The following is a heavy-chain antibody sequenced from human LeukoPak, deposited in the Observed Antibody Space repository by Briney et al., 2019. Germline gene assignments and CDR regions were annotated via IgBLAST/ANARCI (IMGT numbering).Heavy chain of an antibody. Sequence: PSETLSLTCTLSGGSLSSYYWSWIRQPPGKGLEWIGYIYYSGSTNYNPSLKSRVTISVDTSKNQFSLKLSSVTAADTAVYYCARGPYYYMDVWGKGTTVTVSS. CDR3: ARGPYYYMDV. CDR1: GGSLSSYY. V-gene: IGHV4-59*01. CDR2: IYYSGST. J-gene: IGHJ6*03.